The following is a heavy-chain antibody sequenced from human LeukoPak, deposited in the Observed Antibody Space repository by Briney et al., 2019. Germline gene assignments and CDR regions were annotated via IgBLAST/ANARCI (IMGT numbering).Heavy chain of an antibody. CDR1: GYTLTGYF. CDR3: ARSRGYCTNGVCYREFDY. V-gene: IGHV1-2*02. CDR2: INPNSGGP. D-gene: IGHD2-8*01. J-gene: IGHJ4*02. Sequence: GASVKVSCKASGYTLTGYFMHWVRQAPGQGLEWMGWINPNSGGPNYAQKFQGRVTMTRDTSISTAYMDLSGLRSDDTAVYYCARSRGYCTNGVCYREFDYWGQGTLVTVSS.